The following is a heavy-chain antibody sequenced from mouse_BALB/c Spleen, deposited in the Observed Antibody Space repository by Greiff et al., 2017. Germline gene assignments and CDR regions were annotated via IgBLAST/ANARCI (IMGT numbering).Heavy chain of an antibody. Sequence: EVQLQESGPGLVKPSQSLSLTCTVTGYSITSDYAWNWIRQFPGNKLEWVGYISYSGSTSYNPSLKSRISITRDTSKNQFFLQLNSVTTEDTATYYCARSAYYRYLYAMDYWGQGTSVTVSS. CDR3: ARSAYYRYLYAMDY. CDR1: GYSITSDYA. V-gene: IGHV3-2*02. D-gene: IGHD2-14*01. J-gene: IGHJ4*01. CDR2: ISYSGST.